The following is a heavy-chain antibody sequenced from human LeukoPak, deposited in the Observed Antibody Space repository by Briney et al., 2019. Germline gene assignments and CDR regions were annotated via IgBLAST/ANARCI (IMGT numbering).Heavy chain of an antibody. V-gene: IGHV1-69*01. CDR1: GGTFSSYA. CDR3: ASNIVVVPAADSGSPYYYYYMDV. CDR2: IIPIFGTA. D-gene: IGHD2-2*01. J-gene: IGHJ6*03. Sequence: SVKVSCKASGGTFSSYAISWVRQAPGQGLEWMGGIIPIFGTANYAQKFQGRVTITADESTSTAYMELSSLRSEDTAVYYCASNIVVVPAADSGSPYYYYYMDVWGKGTTVTISS.